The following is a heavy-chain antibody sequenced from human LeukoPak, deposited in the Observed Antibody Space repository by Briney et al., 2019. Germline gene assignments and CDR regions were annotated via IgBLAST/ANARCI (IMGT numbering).Heavy chain of an antibody. Sequence: KPGGSLRLSCAASGFTFSNVWMSWVRQAPGKGLEWVGLIKTKIERETTDYAGPVKGRFSISRDDSKNTLFLQMNSLKTEDTAVYYCITEIGYGFYYWGQGALVTVSS. CDR1: GFTFSNVW. V-gene: IGHV3-15*01. D-gene: IGHD2-2*03. CDR2: IKTKIERETT. J-gene: IGHJ4*02. CDR3: ITEIGYGFYY.